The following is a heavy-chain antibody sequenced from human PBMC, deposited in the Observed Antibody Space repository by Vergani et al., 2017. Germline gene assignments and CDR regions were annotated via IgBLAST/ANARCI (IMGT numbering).Heavy chain of an antibody. D-gene: IGHD3-10*01. CDR3: ARRSGGYYSGSKDHPLRTAFDV. CDR2: ISASGNA. CDR1: GGSISAGYYF. Sequence: QVQLQASGPGRVKPSQTLSLTCTMSGGSISAGYYFWSWIRQPAGKGLEWLGHISASGNASHSPSLKTPVSMSVDTSKNQFSLTVTSVTAADTAIYFCARRSGGYYSGSKDHPLRTAFDVWGHGTVVTVSS. J-gene: IGHJ3*01. V-gene: IGHV4-61*02.